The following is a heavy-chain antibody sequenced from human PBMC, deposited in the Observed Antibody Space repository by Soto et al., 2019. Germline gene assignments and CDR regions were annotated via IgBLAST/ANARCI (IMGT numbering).Heavy chain of an antibody. D-gene: IGHD3-22*01. J-gene: IGHJ3*02. CDR2: IIPIFGTA. Sequence: SCKASGGTFSSYAISWVRQAPGQGLEWLGGIIPIFGTANYAQKFQGRVTITADESTSTAYMELSSLRSEDTAVYYCASNLYYYDSSGPDWSNAFDIWGQGTMVTVSS. CDR1: GGTFSSYA. V-gene: IGHV1-69*01. CDR3: ASNLYYYDSSGPDWSNAFDI.